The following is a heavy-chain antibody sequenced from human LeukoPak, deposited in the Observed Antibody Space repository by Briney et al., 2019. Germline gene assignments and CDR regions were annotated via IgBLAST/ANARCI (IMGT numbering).Heavy chain of an antibody. CDR2: IIPIFGTA. CDR3: ARDWWKVTSLAVAGSNWFDP. Sequence: SVKVSCKASGGTFSSYAISWVRQAPGQGLEWMGGIIPIFGTANYAQKFQGRVAITADESTSTAYMELSSLRSEDTAVYYCARDWWKVTSLAVAGSNWFDPWGQGTLVTVSS. J-gene: IGHJ5*02. D-gene: IGHD6-19*01. V-gene: IGHV1-69*13. CDR1: GGTFSSYA.